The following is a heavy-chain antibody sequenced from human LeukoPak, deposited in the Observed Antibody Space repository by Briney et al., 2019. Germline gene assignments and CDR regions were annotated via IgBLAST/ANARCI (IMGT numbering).Heavy chain of an antibody. CDR2: IKHDGSEK. J-gene: IGHJ6*02. CDR3: ARDYFYPMDV. V-gene: IGHV3-7*04. Sequence: PGGSLRLSCEASGFTFRIYWMSWVRQAPGKGLEWVANIKHDGSEKYYVDSMKGRFTISRDNAKNSLYLQMNSLRAEDTAVYYCARDYFYPMDVWGQGTTVTVSS. CDR1: GFTFRIYW.